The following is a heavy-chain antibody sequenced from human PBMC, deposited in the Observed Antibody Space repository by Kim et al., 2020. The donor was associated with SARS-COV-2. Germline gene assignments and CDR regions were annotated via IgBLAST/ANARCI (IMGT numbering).Heavy chain of an antibody. CDR3: ARVSIFGVVITGGFHYGMDV. CDR1: GGSFSGYY. J-gene: IGHJ6*02. V-gene: IGHV4-34*01. Sequence: SETLSLTCAVYGGSFSGYYWSWIRQPPGKGLEWIGEINHSGSTNYNPSLKSRVTISVDTSKNQFSLKLSSVTAADTAVYYCARVSIFGVVITGGFHYGMDVWGQGTTVTVSS. CDR2: INHSGST. D-gene: IGHD3-3*01.